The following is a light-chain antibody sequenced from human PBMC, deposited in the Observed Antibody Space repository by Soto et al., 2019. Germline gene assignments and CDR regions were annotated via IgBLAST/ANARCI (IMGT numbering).Light chain of an antibody. CDR3: GAWDDSLNGVV. CDR1: SSNIGSSP. J-gene: IGLJ2*01. Sequence: QSVLTQPPSTSGAPGQRVTISCSGGSSNIGSSPVNWYQHLPGTAPKLLIYTNNQRPSGVPDRFSGSKSGTSASLAISGLQSEDEAVYYCGAWDDSLNGVVFGGGTKLTVL. CDR2: TNN. V-gene: IGLV1-44*01.